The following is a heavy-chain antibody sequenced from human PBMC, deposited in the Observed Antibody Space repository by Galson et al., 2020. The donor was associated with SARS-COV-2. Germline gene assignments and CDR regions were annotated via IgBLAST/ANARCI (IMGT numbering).Heavy chain of an antibody. CDR3: ARDLAEDTASFDY. Sequence: TGGSLRLSCAASGFTFSSYGMHWVRQAPGKGLEWVAVIWYDGSNKYYADSVKGRFTISRDNSKNTLYLQMNSLRAEDTAVYYCARDLAEDTASFDYWGQGTLVTVSS. CDR2: IWYDGSNK. V-gene: IGHV3-33*01. J-gene: IGHJ4*02. CDR1: GFTFSSYG. D-gene: IGHD5-18*01.